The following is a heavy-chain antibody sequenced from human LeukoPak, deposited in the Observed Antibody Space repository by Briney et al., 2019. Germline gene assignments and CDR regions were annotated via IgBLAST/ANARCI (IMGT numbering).Heavy chain of an antibody. J-gene: IGHJ4*02. D-gene: IGHD2-15*01. Sequence: GGSLRLSCAASGFTFSSYGMHWVRQAPGKGLEWVSGITGSGGSTYFADSVKGRVTISGDNSKNTLYMQMNSLRAEDTAVYYCARVHAAYPFDYWGQGTLVTVSS. CDR3: ARVHAAYPFDY. V-gene: IGHV3-NL1*01. CDR1: GFTFSSYG. CDR2: ITGSGGST.